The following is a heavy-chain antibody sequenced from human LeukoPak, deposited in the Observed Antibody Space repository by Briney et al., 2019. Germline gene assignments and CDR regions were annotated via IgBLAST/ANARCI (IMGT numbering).Heavy chain of an antibody. V-gene: IGHV3-23*01. CDR3: AKDVQLWFYGWFDP. CDR2: ISASGVMT. J-gene: IGHJ5*02. CDR1: GFTFSTFS. Sequence: GGSLRLSCAVSGFTFSTFSMNWVRQAPGKGLEWVSSISASGVMTYYADSVKGRFTVSRDNSKNSLYLQINSLRAEDTAVYYCAKDVQLWFYGWFDPWGQGTLVTVSS. D-gene: IGHD5-18*01.